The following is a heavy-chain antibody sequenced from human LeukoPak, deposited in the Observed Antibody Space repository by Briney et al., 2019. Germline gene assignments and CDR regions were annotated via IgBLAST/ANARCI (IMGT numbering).Heavy chain of an antibody. CDR3: ARDKLGISDY. CDR1: GDSVSSNSAA. CDR2: TYFRSRWYS. D-gene: IGHD7-27*01. Sequence: SQTLSLTCAISGDSVSSNSAAWNWIRQSPSRGLEWLGRTYFRSRWYSDYGISLKGRITISPDTSRNQFSLLLNSVTPEDTAVYYCARDKLGISDYWGQGTLVTVSS. J-gene: IGHJ4*02. V-gene: IGHV6-1*01.